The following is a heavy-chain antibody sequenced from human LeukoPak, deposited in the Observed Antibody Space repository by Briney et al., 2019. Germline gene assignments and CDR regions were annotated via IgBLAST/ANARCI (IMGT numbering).Heavy chain of an antibody. V-gene: IGHV1-8*01. CDR1: GYTFTSYD. CDR2: MNPNSGNT. Sequence: GASVKVSCKASGYTFTSYDINWVRQATGQGLEWMGWMNPNSGNTGYAQRFQGRVTMTRNTSISTAYMELSSLRSEDTAVYYCARGDRQAGGSYGNWGQGTLVTVSS. D-gene: IGHD1-26*01. CDR3: ARGDRQAGGSYGN. J-gene: IGHJ4*02.